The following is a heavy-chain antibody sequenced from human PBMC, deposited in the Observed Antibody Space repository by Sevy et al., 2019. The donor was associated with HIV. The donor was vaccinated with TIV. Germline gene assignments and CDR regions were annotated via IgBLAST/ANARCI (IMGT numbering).Heavy chain of an antibody. CDR2: IYYSGST. CDR3: ARANYDRGYYYYGMDV. Sequence: SETLSLTCTVSGGSISSGGYYWSWIRQHPGKGLEWIGYIYYSGSTYYNPSLKSRVTISVDTSKNQFSLKLSSVTAADTAVYYCARANYDRGYYYYGMDVWGKGTTVTVSS. CDR1: GGSISSGGYY. J-gene: IGHJ6*04. D-gene: IGHD3-16*01. V-gene: IGHV4-31*03.